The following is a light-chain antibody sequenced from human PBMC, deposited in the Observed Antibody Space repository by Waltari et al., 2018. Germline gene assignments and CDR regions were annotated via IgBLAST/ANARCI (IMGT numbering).Light chain of an antibody. Sequence: EIVLTQSPATLSLSPGDRATLSCRASHSVDTSLAWCQQKLGQAPRLLSYDVFYRATGIPARFSGRGSGTDFTLTISSLEPEDFALYFCQQRRDWPITFGQGTRLEIK. CDR1: HSVDTS. V-gene: IGKV3-11*01. CDR3: QQRRDWPIT. J-gene: IGKJ5*01. CDR2: DVF.